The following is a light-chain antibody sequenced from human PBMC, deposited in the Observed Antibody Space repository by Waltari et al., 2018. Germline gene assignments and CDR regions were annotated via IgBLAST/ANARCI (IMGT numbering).Light chain of an antibody. CDR1: SSDVGGFNF. Sequence: QSALTQPASVSGSPGQSISISCTGISSDVGGFNFVSWYHQHQGKAPKLMIYDVFNRPSGVSTRFSGSKSDNAASLAISGLQAEDEAVYYCSSYTASPPHVVFGGGTKVTVL. CDR2: DVF. CDR3: SSYTASPPHVV. V-gene: IGLV2-14*03. J-gene: IGLJ2*01.